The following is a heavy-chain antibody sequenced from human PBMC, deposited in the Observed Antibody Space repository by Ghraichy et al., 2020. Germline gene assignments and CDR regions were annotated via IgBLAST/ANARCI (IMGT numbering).Heavy chain of an antibody. V-gene: IGHV1-2*06. Sequence: ASVKVSCKASGYTFTGYYMHWVRQAPGQGLEWMGRINPNSGGTNYAQKFQGRVTMTRDTSISTAYMELSRLRSDDTAVYYYARGLPTYYYDSSGLNYWGQGTLVTVSS. CDR1: GYTFTGYY. D-gene: IGHD3-22*01. CDR2: INPNSGGT. CDR3: ARGLPTYYYDSSGLNY. J-gene: IGHJ4*02.